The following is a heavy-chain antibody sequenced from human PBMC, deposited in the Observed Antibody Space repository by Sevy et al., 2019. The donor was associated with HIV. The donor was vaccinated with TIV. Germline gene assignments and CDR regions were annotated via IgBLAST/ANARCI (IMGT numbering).Heavy chain of an antibody. V-gene: IGHV5-51*01. CDR2: IYLGDSDT. D-gene: IGHD3-10*02. Sequence: GESLKISCKGSGYNFHTHWIGWVRQMPGKGLEWMGIIYLGDSDTRYSPSFQGQVTISADKSINTAYLHWSGLKASDTAVYYCATRRGPAIVRGGFDVWGQGTMVTVSS. J-gene: IGHJ3*01. CDR3: ATRRGPAIVRGGFDV. CDR1: GYNFHTHW.